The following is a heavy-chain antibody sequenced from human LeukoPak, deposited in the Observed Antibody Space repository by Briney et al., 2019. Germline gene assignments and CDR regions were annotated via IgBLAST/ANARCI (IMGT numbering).Heavy chain of an antibody. Sequence: GGSLRLSCSASGFTFSTYAMTWVRQAPGKGLEWVSALSASGGTTYYADSVKGRFTTSRDNSENTLYLQMSSLRAEDTAVYYCAKGLGLSDYWDYWGQGTLVTVSS. CDR1: GFTFSTYA. CDR3: AKGLGLSDYWDY. CDR2: LSASGGTT. V-gene: IGHV3-23*01. J-gene: IGHJ4*02. D-gene: IGHD3-3*01.